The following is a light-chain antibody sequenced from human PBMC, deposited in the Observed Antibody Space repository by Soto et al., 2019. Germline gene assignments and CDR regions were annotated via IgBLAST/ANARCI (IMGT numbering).Light chain of an antibody. CDR1: SSDVGNYNL. V-gene: IGLV2-23*01. Sequence: ALTQPASVSGSPGQSITISCTGSSSDVGNYNLVSWYQQHPGKAPKLMIYEDTKWPSGVSNRFSGSKSGNTAYLTISGLQAEDEADYYCWSYAVGRTYVFGTGTKVTVL. CDR3: WSYAVGRTYV. CDR2: EDT. J-gene: IGLJ1*01.